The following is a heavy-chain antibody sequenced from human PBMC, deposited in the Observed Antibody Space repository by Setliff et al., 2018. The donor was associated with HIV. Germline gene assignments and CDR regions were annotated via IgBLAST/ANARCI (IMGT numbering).Heavy chain of an antibody. CDR2: IYYSGRT. V-gene: IGHV4-59*11. CDR1: GGSISSHY. D-gene: IGHD3-3*01. J-gene: IGHJ3*02. CDR3: ARVPRITTLRNAFDI. Sequence: SETLSLTCTVSGGSISSHYWSWIRQPPGKGLEWIGYIYYSGRTNYNPSLKSRVTISIDTSKNQFSLKLSSVTAADTAIYYCARVPRITTLRNAFDIWGQGTMVTVSS.